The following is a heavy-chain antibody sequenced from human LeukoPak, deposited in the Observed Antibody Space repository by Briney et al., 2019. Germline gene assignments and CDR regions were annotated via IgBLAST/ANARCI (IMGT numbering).Heavy chain of an antibody. V-gene: IGHV1-8*01. J-gene: IGHJ5*02. Sequence: ASVKVSCKASGYTFTSYDINWVRQATGQGLEWMGWMNPNSGNTGYAQKFQGRVTMTEDTSTDTAYMELSSLRSEDTAVYYCATAYSSGPHWFDPWGQGTLVTVSS. CDR1: GYTFTSYD. D-gene: IGHD6-19*01. CDR2: MNPNSGNT. CDR3: ATAYSSGPHWFDP.